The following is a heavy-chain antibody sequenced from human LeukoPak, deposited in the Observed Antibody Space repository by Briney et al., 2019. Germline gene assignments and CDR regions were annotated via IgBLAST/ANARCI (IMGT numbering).Heavy chain of an antibody. D-gene: IGHD2-15*01. J-gene: IGHJ5*02. Sequence: GGSLRLSCAASGFTFSIYWMSWVRQAPGKGLEWVANIKQDGSERYYVDSVKGRFTMSRDNVKNTLYLQMNSLRVEDTAVYYCARDPRNVGLAPWGQGTLVTVSS. V-gene: IGHV3-7*01. CDR3: ARDPRNVGLAP. CDR2: IKQDGSER. CDR1: GFTFSIYW.